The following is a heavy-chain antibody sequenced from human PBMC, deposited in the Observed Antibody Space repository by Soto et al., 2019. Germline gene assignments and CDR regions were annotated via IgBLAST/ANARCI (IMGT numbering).Heavy chain of an antibody. CDR2: IYSGGSA. Sequence: EVQLVESGGGLVQPGGSLRLSCAASGFTVSSNYMSWVRQAPGKGLEWVSVIYSGGSAYYADSVKGRFTISRDNSKNTMYHQMNSLRAEDTAVYYGARHGYSYGGGYFDYWGQGTLVTVSS. J-gene: IGHJ4*02. D-gene: IGHD5-18*01. CDR3: ARHGYSYGGGYFDY. V-gene: IGHV3-66*04. CDR1: GFTVSSNY.